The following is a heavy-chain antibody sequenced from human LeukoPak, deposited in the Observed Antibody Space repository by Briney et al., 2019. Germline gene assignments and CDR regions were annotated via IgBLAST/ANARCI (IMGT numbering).Heavy chain of an antibody. Sequence: GESLKISCKGSGXSFTSFCIGWVRQMPGKGLEWMGIIYPDDSETIYSPSFQGQVTFSVYKSITTAYLHWSSLKASDTAMFYCARLYYDVSGYFDYWGQGTLVTVSS. CDR1: GXSFTSFC. D-gene: IGHD3-22*01. V-gene: IGHV5-51*01. CDR3: ARLYYDVSGYFDY. CDR2: IYPDDSET. J-gene: IGHJ4*02.